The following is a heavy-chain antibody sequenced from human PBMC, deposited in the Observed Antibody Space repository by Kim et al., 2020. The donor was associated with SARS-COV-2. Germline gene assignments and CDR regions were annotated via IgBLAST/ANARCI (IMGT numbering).Heavy chain of an antibody. CDR3: VRRPSSFRATEYYFDY. D-gene: IGHD6-19*01. CDR2: THYSGST. J-gene: IGHJ4*02. V-gene: IGHV4-39*01. CDR1: GGSISSSIYY. Sequence: SETLSLTCTVSGGSISSSIYYWGWIRQPPGRGLEWIGSTHYSGSTYYNPSLKSRVTISVDTSKNQFSLKVSSVTAADTAVYYCVRRPSSFRATEYYFDYWGQGTLVTVSS.